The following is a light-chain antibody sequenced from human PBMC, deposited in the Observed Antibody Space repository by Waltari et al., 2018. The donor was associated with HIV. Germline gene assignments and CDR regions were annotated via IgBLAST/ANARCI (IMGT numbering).Light chain of an antibody. CDR3: SLWTDTLTGWV. J-gene: IGLJ3*02. CDR1: TPHTAVDS. V-gene: IGLV1-47*01. Sequence: QTVLTQPHSASGTPGQKVTIPCSGVTPHTAVDSVQWYHLVPGTAPRLLIYRTNQRPSGVPDRFSGSISGTSASLAISGLRYEDDGDYYCSLWTDTLTGWVFGGGTKVTVL. CDR2: RTN.